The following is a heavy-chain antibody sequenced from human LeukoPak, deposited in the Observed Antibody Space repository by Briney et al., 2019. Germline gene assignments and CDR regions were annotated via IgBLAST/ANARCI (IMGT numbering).Heavy chain of an antibody. CDR2: IYYSGST. CDR1: GGSISSSSYY. J-gene: IGHJ4*02. D-gene: IGHD3-22*01. CDR3: ALYDSSGYYYDY. V-gene: IGHV4-39*01. Sequence: PSETLSLTCTVSGGSISSSSYYWGWIRQPPGKGLEWIGSIYYSGSTYYNPYLKSRVTISVDTSKNQFSLKLSSVTAADTAVYYCALYDSSGYYYDYWGQGTLVTVSS.